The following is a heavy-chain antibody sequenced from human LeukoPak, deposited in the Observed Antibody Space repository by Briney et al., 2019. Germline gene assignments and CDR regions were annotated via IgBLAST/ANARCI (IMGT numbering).Heavy chain of an antibody. Sequence: GGSLRLSCAASGFTFDDYAMHWVRQAPGKGLEWVSAIRGSGGSTYYADSVKGRFTISRDNSRNTLYLQMNSLRAEDTAVYYCAKDLSGSYYMEGFDYWGQGTLVTVSS. CDR3: AKDLSGSYYMEGFDY. CDR1: GFTFDDYA. V-gene: IGHV3-23*01. CDR2: IRGSGGST. J-gene: IGHJ4*02. D-gene: IGHD1-26*01.